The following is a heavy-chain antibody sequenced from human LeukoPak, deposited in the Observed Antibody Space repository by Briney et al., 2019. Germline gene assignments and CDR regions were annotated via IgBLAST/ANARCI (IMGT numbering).Heavy chain of an antibody. CDR2: ISAYNGNT. D-gene: IGHD3-3*01. CDR1: GYTFTSYG. V-gene: IGHV1-18*01. CDR3: ARYYSNELRSLEWLTGNPYGMDV. Sequence: ASVKVSCKASGYTFTSYGISWVRQAPGQGLEWMGWISAYNGNTNYAQKLQGRVTMTTDTSTSTAYMELRSLRSDDTAVYYCARYYSNELRSLEWLTGNPYGMDVWGQGTTVTVSS. J-gene: IGHJ6*02.